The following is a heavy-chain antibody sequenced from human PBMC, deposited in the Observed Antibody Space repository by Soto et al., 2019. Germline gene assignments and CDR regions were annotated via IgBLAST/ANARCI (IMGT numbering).Heavy chain of an antibody. CDR1: GYTFTSYA. D-gene: IGHD4-17*01. V-gene: IGHV1-3*04. Sequence: GASVKVSCKASGYTFTSYAMHWVRQAPGQRLEWMGWIKINSGNTNYAQRLQGRVTMTTDTSTSTAYMELRSLTSDDTAMYYCARGSYGDLLFDFWGQGTMVTVSS. J-gene: IGHJ3*01. CDR3: ARGSYGDLLFDF. CDR2: IKINSGNT.